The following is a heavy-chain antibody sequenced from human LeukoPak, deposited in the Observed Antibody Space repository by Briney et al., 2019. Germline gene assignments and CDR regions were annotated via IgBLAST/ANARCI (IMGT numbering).Heavy chain of an antibody. J-gene: IGHJ6*03. CDR2: INPNSGGT. D-gene: IGHD6-6*01. Sequence: ASVKVSCKASGYTFTGYYMHWVRQAPGQGLEWMGWINPNSGGTNYAQKFQGRVTMTRDTSISTAYMELSRLRSDGTVVYYCARERMVSSSGYYYYYMDVWGKGTTVTVSS. CDR1: GYTFTGYY. V-gene: IGHV1-2*02. CDR3: ARERMVSSSGYYYYYMDV.